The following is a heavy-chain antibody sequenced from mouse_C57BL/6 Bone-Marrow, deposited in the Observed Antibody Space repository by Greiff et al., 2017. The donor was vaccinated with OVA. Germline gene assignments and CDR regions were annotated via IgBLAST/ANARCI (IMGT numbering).Heavy chain of an antibody. CDR1: GYTFTSYW. J-gene: IGHJ4*01. CDR2: IYPGSGST. CDR3: ARKGRIYYYAMDY. Sequence: QVQLQQPGAELVKPGASVKMSCKASGYTFTSYWITWVKQRPGQGLEWIGDIYPGSGSTNYNEKFKSKATLTVDTSSSTAYMQLSSLTSEDSAVYYGARKGRIYYYAMDYWGQGTSVTVSS. V-gene: IGHV1-55*01.